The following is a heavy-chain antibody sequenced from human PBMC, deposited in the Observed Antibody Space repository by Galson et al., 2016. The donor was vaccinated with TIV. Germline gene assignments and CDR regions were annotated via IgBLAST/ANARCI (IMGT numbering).Heavy chain of an antibody. J-gene: IGHJ4*02. V-gene: IGHV3-9*01. CDR1: GFTFDDYA. CDR3: ARVAGGYTYGVYDK. Sequence: SLRLSCATSGFTFDDYAMHWVRQVPGKGLEWVSGISYNSGSVGYADSVKGRFTIPRDNAKKSLNLQMNSLRAEDTALYYCARVAGGYTYGVYDKWGQGTLVTVSS. D-gene: IGHD5-18*01. CDR2: ISYNSGSV.